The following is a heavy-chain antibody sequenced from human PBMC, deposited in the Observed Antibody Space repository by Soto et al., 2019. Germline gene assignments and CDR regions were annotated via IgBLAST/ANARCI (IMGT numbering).Heavy chain of an antibody. CDR2: ISWNSGSI. D-gene: IGHD5-18*01. V-gene: IGHV3-9*01. J-gene: IGHJ4*02. Sequence: PGGSLRLSCAASGFTFDDYAMHWVRQAPGKGLEWVSGISWNSGSIGYADSVKGRFTISRDNAKNSLYLQMNSLRAEDTALYYCAKDATHGYSYGYYFDYWGQGTLVTVSS. CDR1: GFTFDDYA. CDR3: AKDATHGYSYGYYFDY.